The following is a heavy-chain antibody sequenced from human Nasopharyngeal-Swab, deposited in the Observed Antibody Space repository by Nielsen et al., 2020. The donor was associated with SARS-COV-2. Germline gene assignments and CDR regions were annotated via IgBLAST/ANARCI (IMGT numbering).Heavy chain of an antibody. Sequence: VCQAPGTGLEWVSSISSSSSYIYYADSVKGRFTISRDNAKNSLYLQMNSLRAEDTAVYYCARDLAYGSGPYYFDYWGQGTLVTVSS. CDR3: ARDLAYGSGPYYFDY. D-gene: IGHD6-25*01. CDR2: ISSSSSYI. J-gene: IGHJ4*02. V-gene: IGHV3-21*01.